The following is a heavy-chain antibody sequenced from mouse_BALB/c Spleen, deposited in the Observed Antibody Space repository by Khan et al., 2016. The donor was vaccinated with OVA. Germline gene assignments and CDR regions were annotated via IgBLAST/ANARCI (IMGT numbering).Heavy chain of an antibody. CDR2: ISYSGST. Sequence: EVQLQESGPGLVKPSQSLSLTCTVPGYSITSGYGWNWIRQFPGNKLEWMGYISYSGSTTYNPSLKSRISITRDTSKNQFSLQLNSVTTEDAATYYCARTARINYWGQGTTLTVSS. V-gene: IGHV3-2*02. CDR1: GYSITSGYG. CDR3: ARTARINY. J-gene: IGHJ2*01. D-gene: IGHD1-2*01.